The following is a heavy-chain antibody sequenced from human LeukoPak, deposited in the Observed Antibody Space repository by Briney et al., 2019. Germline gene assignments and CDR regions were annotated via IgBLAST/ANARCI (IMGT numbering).Heavy chain of an antibody. CDR1: GGSITSYY. CDR2: IDYSGST. V-gene: IGHV4-59*12. CDR3: AREAGNMWYINESDY. Sequence: SETLSLTCTVSGGSITSYYWSWIRQPPGKGLEWIGSIDYSGSTYYKPSLRSRVTISVDTSKNQFSLNLSSVTAADTAVYYCAREAGNMWYINESDYWGQGTLVTVSS. D-gene: IGHD1-1*01. J-gene: IGHJ4*02.